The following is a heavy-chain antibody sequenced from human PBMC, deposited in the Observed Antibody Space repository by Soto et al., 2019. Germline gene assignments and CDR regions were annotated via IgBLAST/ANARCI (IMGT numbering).Heavy chain of an antibody. D-gene: IGHD3-16*01. Sequence: NPSETLSLTCTVSGGSISIGDYYWSCIRQPPGKGLEWIGYIYYSGSTYYNPSLKSRVTISVDTSKNQFSLKLSSVTAADTAVYYCARTVSGGSYYFDYWGQGTLVTVSS. J-gene: IGHJ4*02. CDR1: GGSISIGDYY. CDR3: ARTVSGGSYYFDY. CDR2: IYYSGST. V-gene: IGHV4-30-4*01.